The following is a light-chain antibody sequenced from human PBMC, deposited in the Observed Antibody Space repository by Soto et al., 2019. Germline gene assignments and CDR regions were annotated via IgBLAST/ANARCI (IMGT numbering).Light chain of an antibody. J-gene: IGKJ4*01. Sequence: ESVLTQSPGTLSLSPGERATLSCRASQSVSSSYLAWYQQKPGQAPRLLIYATSYRATGIPDRFTGGGSGTDFTLTISRLEPEDFAVYYCQQYSSSITFGGGTKVEIK. CDR2: ATS. CDR1: QSVSSSY. CDR3: QQYSSSIT. V-gene: IGKV3-20*01.